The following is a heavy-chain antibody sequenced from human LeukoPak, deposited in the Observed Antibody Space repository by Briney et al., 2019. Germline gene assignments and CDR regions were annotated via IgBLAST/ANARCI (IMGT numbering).Heavy chain of an antibody. Sequence: PSETLSLTCTVSGGSISSYYWSWIRQPPGKGLEWIGYIYYSGSTNYNPSLKSRVTISVDTSKNQFSLKLSSVTAADTAVYYCAREDPQTTVPEGMDVWGQGTTVTVSS. J-gene: IGHJ6*02. D-gene: IGHD4-17*01. V-gene: IGHV4-59*12. CDR1: GGSISSYY. CDR2: IYYSGST. CDR3: AREDPQTTVPEGMDV.